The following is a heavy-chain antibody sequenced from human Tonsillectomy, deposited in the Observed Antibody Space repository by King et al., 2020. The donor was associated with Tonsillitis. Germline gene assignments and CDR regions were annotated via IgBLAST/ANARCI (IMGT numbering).Heavy chain of an antibody. D-gene: IGHD3-22*01. V-gene: IGHV3-74*01. CDR3: ARDQGYLGVTDF. Sequence: VQLVESGGGLVQPGGSLRLSCGASGFTFTNYWMHWVRQAPGSGLVWVSRISTDGTNLSYADSVKGRFTISRDNAKNTLYLQMNSLRAEDTAVYYCARDQGYLGVTDFWGQGSPVTASS. CDR2: ISTDGTNL. J-gene: IGHJ4*02. CDR1: GFTFTNYW.